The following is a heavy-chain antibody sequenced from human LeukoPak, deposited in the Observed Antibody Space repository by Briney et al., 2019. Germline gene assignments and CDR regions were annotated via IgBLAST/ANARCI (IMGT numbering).Heavy chain of an antibody. V-gene: IGHV4-59*08. CDR1: GGSISSYY. D-gene: IGHD1-26*01. CDR2: IYYSGST. Sequence: MASETLSLTCTVSGGSISSYYWSWIRQPPGKGLEWIGYIYYSGSTNYNPSLKSRVTISVDTSKNQFSLKLSSVTAADTAVYYCARTGGGSYGRGAFDIWGQGTMVTVSS. CDR3: ARTGGGSYGRGAFDI. J-gene: IGHJ3*02.